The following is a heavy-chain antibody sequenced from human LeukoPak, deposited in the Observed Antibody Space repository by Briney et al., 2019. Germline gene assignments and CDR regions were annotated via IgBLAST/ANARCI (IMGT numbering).Heavy chain of an antibody. Sequence: SETLSLTCTASGYSISSGYYWGWIRQPPGKGLEWIGSIYHSGSTYYNPSLKSRVTISVVTSKNQFSLKLSSVTAADTAVYYCARGRYYFDYWGQGTLVTVSS. CDR2: IYHSGST. CDR3: ARGRYYFDY. J-gene: IGHJ4*02. V-gene: IGHV4-38-2*02. CDR1: GYSISSGYY.